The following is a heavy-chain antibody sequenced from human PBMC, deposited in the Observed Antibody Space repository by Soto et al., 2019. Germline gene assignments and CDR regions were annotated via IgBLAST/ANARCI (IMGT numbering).Heavy chain of an antibody. D-gene: IGHD3-3*01. V-gene: IGHV1-3*01. CDR3: ATTIFGVVIIDYYYYGMDV. J-gene: IGHJ6*02. CDR1: GYTFTSYA. Sequence: GASVKVSCKASGYTFTSYAMHWVRQAPGQRLEWMGWINAGNGNTKYSQKFQGRVTITRDTSASTAYMELSSLRSEGTAVYYCATTIFGVVIIDYYYYGMDVWGQGTTVTVSS. CDR2: INAGNGNT.